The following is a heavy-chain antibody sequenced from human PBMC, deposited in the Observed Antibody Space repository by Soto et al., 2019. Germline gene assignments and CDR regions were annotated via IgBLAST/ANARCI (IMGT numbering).Heavy chain of an antibody. D-gene: IGHD6-13*01. J-gene: IGHJ4*02. CDR2: INHSGST. V-gene: IGHV4-34*01. CDR1: GGSFSGYY. CDR3: ARARSSRSHHDY. Sequence: QVQLQQWGAGLLKPSETLSLTCAVYGGSFSGYYWSWIRQPPGKGLEWIGEINHSGSTNYNPSLKSRVTISVDTSKNQFSLKLSSVTAPDTAVYYCARARSSRSHHDYWGQGTLVTVSS.